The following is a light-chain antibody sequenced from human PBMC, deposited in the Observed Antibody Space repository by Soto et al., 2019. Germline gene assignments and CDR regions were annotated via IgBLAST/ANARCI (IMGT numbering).Light chain of an antibody. CDR3: SSYAGSSNV. Sequence: QSVLTQPASVSGSPGQSITVSCTGTSSDVGGYNYVSWYQQHPGKAPKVIIYGVSNRPSGVPDRFSGSKSGNTASLTVSGLQAEDEADYYCSSYAGSSNVFGTGTKVTVL. V-gene: IGLV2-8*01. J-gene: IGLJ1*01. CDR1: SSDVGGYNY. CDR2: GVS.